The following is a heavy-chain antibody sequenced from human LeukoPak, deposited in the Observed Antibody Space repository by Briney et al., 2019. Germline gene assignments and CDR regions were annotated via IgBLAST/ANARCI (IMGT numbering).Heavy chain of an antibody. CDR2: IIPIFGTA. Sequence: SVKVSCKASGGTFSSYAISWVRQAPGQGLEWMGGIIPIFGTANYAQKFQGRVTITADESTSTAYMELSSLRSEDTAVYYCARRNLLSYFFDYWAREPWSPSPQ. V-gene: IGHV1-69*01. CDR1: GGTFSSYA. CDR3: ARRNLLSYFFDY. J-gene: IGHJ4*02. D-gene: IGHD2-2*01.